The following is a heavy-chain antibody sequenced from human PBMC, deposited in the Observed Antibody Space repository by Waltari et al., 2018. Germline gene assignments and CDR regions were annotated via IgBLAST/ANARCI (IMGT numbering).Heavy chain of an antibody. CDR3: TTDRRRGYDPQFDY. CDR1: GFRFSDAW. V-gene: IGHV3-15*01. D-gene: IGHD5-12*01. J-gene: IGHJ4*02. CDR2: IRSKADGGTI. Sequence: EVQLVESGGGLVKPGGSLRLSCAASGFRFSDAWISWVRLAPGKGLEWVGRIRSKADGGTIDYAAPVKGRFTISRDDSKTTLYMQLNSLKDEDTAVYYCTTDRRRGYDPQFDYWGQGTLVTVSS.